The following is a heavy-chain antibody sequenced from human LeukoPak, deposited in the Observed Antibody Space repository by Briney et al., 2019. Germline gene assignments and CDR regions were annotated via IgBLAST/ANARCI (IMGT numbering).Heavy chain of an antibody. CDR1: GFTVSSNY. CDR2: IYSGGRT. J-gene: IGHJ4*02. Sequence: GGSLRLSCAASGFTVSSNYMSWVRQAPGKGLEWVSVIYSGGRTEYADSVKGRFAISRDNSKNTLYLQMNSLRAEDTAVYYCARESGSYYGVTLDYWGQGTLVTVSS. V-gene: IGHV3-66*01. CDR3: ARESGSYYGVTLDY. D-gene: IGHD1-26*01.